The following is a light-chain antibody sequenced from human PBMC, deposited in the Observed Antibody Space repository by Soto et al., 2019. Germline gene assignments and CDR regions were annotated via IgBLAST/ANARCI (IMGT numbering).Light chain of an antibody. CDR3: QQSYDTLAIT. V-gene: IGKV1-39*01. Sequence: DIQMTQSPSSLSASVGDRVTITCRASQSISTYLNWYQQKPGQAPKLLIYVASLLQSGVPSRFSGSGSGTDFTLTISGLQPEDFATYYCQQSYDTLAITFGQGTRLEIK. CDR2: VAS. J-gene: IGKJ5*01. CDR1: QSISTY.